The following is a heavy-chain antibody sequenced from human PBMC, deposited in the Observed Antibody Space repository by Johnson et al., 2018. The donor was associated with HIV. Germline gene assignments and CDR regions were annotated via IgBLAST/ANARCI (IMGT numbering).Heavy chain of an antibody. CDR3: ARASSSWYQGRAFDI. CDR2: IKSKTDGGTT. J-gene: IGHJ3*02. D-gene: IGHD6-13*01. Sequence: VQLVESGGGLVQPGGSLRLSCAASGFTFSNAWMSWVRQDPGKGLEWVGRIKSKTDGGTTDYAAPVKGRFTISRDNSKNTLYLQMNSLRAEDTAVYYCARASSSWYQGRAFDIWGQGTMVTVSS. CDR1: GFTFSNAW. V-gene: IGHV3-15*01.